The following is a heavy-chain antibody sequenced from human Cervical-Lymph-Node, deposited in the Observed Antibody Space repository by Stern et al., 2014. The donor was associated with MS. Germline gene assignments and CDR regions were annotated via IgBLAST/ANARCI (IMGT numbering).Heavy chain of an antibody. V-gene: IGHV4-59*01. J-gene: IGHJ4*02. D-gene: IGHD2/OR15-2a*01. CDR2: AYYSGDT. CDR1: GVSISSYY. Sequence: QLQLQESSPGLVKPSETLSLTCTGSGVSISSYYWNWIRQSPGKGLEWIGSAYYSGDTNYSPSLKSRVTISVDTSKNQFSLNLHSVTAADTAVYYCARDLSDWGQGTLVTVSS. CDR3: ARDLSD.